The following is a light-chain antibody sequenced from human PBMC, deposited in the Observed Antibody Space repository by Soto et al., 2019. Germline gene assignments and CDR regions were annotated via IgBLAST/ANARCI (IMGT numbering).Light chain of an antibody. CDR3: GTWDRSLTAGV. CDR2: DNN. V-gene: IGLV1-51*01. Sequence: QSVLTQPPSVTEAPGQKVTISFSGSTSHTGSSYVSWYQQFPGTAPKLLIYDNNKRPSEIPDRFSGSKSGTSATLDITGLQTGDEADYYCGTWDRSLTAGVFGGGTKLTVL. CDR1: TSHTGSSY. J-gene: IGLJ2*01.